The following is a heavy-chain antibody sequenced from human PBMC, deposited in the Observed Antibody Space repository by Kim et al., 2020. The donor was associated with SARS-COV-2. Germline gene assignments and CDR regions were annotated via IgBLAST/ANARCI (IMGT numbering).Heavy chain of an antibody. Sequence: YADSVKGRLTISRDNAKNTLWLQMNSLRVEDTAVYFCARGKGSGTYGMDVWGQGTTVTVSS. CDR3: ARGKGSGTYGMDV. V-gene: IGHV3-74*01. D-gene: IGHD3-10*01. J-gene: IGHJ6*02.